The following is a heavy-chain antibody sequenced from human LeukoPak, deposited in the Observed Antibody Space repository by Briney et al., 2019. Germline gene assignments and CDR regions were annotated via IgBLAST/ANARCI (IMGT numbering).Heavy chain of an antibody. D-gene: IGHD3-22*01. CDR2: ISGSGGST. Sequence: PGGTLRLSCAASGFTFSSYGMSWVRQAPGKGLEWVSAISGSGGSTYYADSVKGRFTISRDNSKNTLYLQMNSLRAEDTAVYYCAKETKTEYYDSYYFDYWGQGTLVTVPS. CDR1: GFTFSSYG. V-gene: IGHV3-23*01. J-gene: IGHJ4*02. CDR3: AKETKTEYYDSYYFDY.